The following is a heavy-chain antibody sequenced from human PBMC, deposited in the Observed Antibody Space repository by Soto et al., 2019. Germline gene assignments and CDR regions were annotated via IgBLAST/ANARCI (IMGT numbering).Heavy chain of an antibody. J-gene: IGHJ5*01. CDR2: TYYRSRWQS. Sequence: QVQLQQSGPGLVKPSQTLSLTCAISGDSVSSNDATWGWIRQSPSRGLEWLGRTYYRSRWQSDYAGDVKSRISINPDTSHNQVSLQLNSVPPDDTAVYSFAILIGNSWLDSWGQGTLVTVSS. CDR3: AILIGNSWLDS. D-gene: IGHD3-16*01. CDR1: GDSVSSNDAT. V-gene: IGHV6-1*01.